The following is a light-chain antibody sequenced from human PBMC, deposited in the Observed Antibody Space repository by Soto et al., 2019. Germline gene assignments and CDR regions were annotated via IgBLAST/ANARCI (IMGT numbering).Light chain of an antibody. Sequence: QSALTQPPSASGSPGQSVTISCTGTSSDVGAYKYVSWYQQYPGQAPKLMIYEVTKRPSGVPDRFSGSKSGNTASLTVSGLQEEDDADYYCTSYVGNDIWVFGGGTKVTVL. CDR1: SSDVGAYKY. J-gene: IGLJ3*02. CDR3: TSYVGNDIWV. CDR2: EVT. V-gene: IGLV2-8*01.